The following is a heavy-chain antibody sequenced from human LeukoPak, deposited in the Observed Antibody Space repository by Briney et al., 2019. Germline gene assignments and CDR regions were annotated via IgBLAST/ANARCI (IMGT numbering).Heavy chain of an antibody. D-gene: IGHD3-16*01. CDR2: ISTNGDST. J-gene: IGHJ6*03. Sequence: GSLRLSCTASGFTFSDYAMSWVRQAPGKGLEWVSTISTNGDSTYYADSVKGRFTISRDNAKNSLYLQMNSLGAEDTALYYCAKGGSRRWDYYYMDVWGKGTTVTISS. CDR3: AKGGSRRWDYYYMDV. CDR1: GFTFSDYA. V-gene: IGHV3-23*01.